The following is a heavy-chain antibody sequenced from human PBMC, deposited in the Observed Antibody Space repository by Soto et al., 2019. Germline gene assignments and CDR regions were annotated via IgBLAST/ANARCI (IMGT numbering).Heavy chain of an antibody. V-gene: IGHV3-33*01. Sequence: GGSLRLSCAASGFSFSYYGIHWVRQAPGKGLEWVAVIWYDGIQKYYTDSVKGRFTISRDNSKNTLFLEMNSLRAEDTALYWCARDGSRYDFSSGYYTLDYGMDVWGQGTTVTVSS. J-gene: IGHJ6*02. CDR3: ARDGSRYDFSSGYYTLDYGMDV. CDR2: IWYDGIQK. D-gene: IGHD3-3*01. CDR1: GFSFSYYG.